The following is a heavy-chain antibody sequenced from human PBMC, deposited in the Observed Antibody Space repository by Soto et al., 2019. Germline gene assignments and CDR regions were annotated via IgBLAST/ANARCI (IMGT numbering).Heavy chain of an antibody. CDR2: IIPIFGTA. V-gene: IGHV1-69*06. CDR1: GGTFSSYA. J-gene: IGHJ6*02. Sequence: QVQLVQSGDEVKKPGSSVKVSCKASGGTFSSYAISWVRQAPGQGLEWMGGIIPIFGTANYAQKFQGRVTITADKSTSTAYMELSSLRSEDTAVYYCARVADIVVVTAYYYGMDVWGQGTTVTVSS. CDR3: ARVADIVVVTAYYYGMDV. D-gene: IGHD2-21*02.